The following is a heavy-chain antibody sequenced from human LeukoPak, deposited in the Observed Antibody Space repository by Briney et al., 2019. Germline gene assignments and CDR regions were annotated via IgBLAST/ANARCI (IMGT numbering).Heavy chain of an antibody. CDR3: ARRPAWFGELLF. V-gene: IGHV4-34*01. CDR1: GGSFSGYY. D-gene: IGHD3-10*01. J-gene: IGHJ6*04. CDR2: INHSGST. Sequence: SETLSLTCAVYGGSFSGYYWSWIRQPPGKGLEWIGEINHSGSTNYNPSLKSRVTISVDTSKNQFSLKLSSVTAADTAVYYCARRPAWFGELLFWGKGTTVTISS.